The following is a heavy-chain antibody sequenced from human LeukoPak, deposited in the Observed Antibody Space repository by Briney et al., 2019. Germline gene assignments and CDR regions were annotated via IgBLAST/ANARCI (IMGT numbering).Heavy chain of an antibody. CDR2: ITVRGDIA. CDR1: GFTFSNYA. V-gene: IGHV3-23*01. CDR3: TKDQPAGAFADY. J-gene: IGHJ4*02. D-gene: IGHD3-10*01. Sequence: GSLRLSCAASGFTFSNYAMSWVRLAPGKGLEWVSHITVRGDIAYYADSVKGRFTVSRDDSKNRLYLQMNSLVAEDTAVYYCTKDQPAGAFADYWGQGTLVTVSS.